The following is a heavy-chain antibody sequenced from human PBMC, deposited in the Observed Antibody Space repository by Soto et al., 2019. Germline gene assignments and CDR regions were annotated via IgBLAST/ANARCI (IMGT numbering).Heavy chain of an antibody. CDR2: VKWNGGRL. J-gene: IGHJ4*02. CDR3: AEGDCDGACYLINS. V-gene: IGHV3-9*01. Sequence: EVQLVESGGGLVQPGRSLRLSCAASGFNFDDYAMHWVRQVPGKGLEWVSGVKWNGGRLGYADSVKGRFTISRDNAKNSLYLQMDNLRAEDTAFYYCAEGDCDGACYLINSWGRGTLVTVSS. D-gene: IGHD2-21*02. CDR1: GFNFDDYA.